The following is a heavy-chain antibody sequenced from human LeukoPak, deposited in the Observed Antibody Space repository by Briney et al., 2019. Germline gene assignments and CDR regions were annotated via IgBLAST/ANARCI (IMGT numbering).Heavy chain of an antibody. J-gene: IGHJ1*01. D-gene: IGHD2-2*01. V-gene: IGHV4-39*01. CDR1: GGSISSSSYY. Sequence: PSETLSLTCTVSGGSISSSSYYWGWIRQPPGKGLEWIGSIYYSGSTYYNPSLKSRVTISVDTSKNQFSLKLSSVTAADTAVYYCASPRLGYCSSTSCWVDFQHCGQGTLVTVSS. CDR2: IYYSGST. CDR3: ASPRLGYCSSTSCWVDFQH.